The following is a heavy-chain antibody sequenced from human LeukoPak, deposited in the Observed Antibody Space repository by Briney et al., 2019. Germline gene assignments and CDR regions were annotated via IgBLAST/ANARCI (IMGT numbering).Heavy chain of an antibody. CDR1: GFTFSSYA. CDR2: ISSNGGST. J-gene: IGHJ4*02. D-gene: IGHD6-19*01. V-gene: IGHV3-64*01. CDR3: ARDKTAVAGTSLDY. Sequence: GGALRLSCAASGFTFSSYAMHWFRPPPWKGLECVSAISSNGGSTYYANSVKGRFTISRDNSKNTLYLQMGSLRAEDMAVYYCARDKTAVAGTSLDYWGQGTLVTVSS.